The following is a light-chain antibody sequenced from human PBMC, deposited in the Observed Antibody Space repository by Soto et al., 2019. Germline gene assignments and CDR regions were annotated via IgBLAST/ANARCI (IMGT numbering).Light chain of an antibody. CDR1: QDIGSD. CDR3: LQDYNYPLP. Sequence: AIQMTQSPSSLSASVGDRVTITCRASQDIGSDLGWYQQKPGKAPKLLIYAASNLQSGVPSRFSGGGSGTDFTLIISGLQPEDFATYYCLQDYNYPLPFGGGTKVEIK. CDR2: AAS. J-gene: IGKJ4*01. V-gene: IGKV1-6*01.